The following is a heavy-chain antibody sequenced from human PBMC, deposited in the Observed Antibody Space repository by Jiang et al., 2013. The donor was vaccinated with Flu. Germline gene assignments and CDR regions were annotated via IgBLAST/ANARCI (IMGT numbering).Heavy chain of an antibody. CDR3: ARDRMTVAGKDPEDY. CDR2: IYSGGST. V-gene: IGHV3-66*01. D-gene: IGHD6-19*01. CDR1: GFTVSSNY. J-gene: IGHJ4*02. Sequence: RLSCAASGFTVSSNYMSWVRQAPGKGLEWVSVIYSGGSTYYADSVKGRFTISRDNSKNTLYLQMNSLRAEDTAVYYCARDRMTVAGKDPEDYWGQGTLVTVSS.